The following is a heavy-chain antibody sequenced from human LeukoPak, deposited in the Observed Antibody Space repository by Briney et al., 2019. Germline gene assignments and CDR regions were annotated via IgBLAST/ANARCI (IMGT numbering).Heavy chain of an antibody. V-gene: IGHV4-59*08. CDR2: IYYSGST. CDR3: ASYGMDV. CDR1: GGSISSYY. Sequence: TSETLSLTCTVSGGSISSYYWSWIRQPPGKGLEWIGYIYYSGSTNYNPSLKSRVTISVDTSKNQFSLKLSSVTAADTAAYYCASYGMDVWGQGTTVTVSS. J-gene: IGHJ6*02.